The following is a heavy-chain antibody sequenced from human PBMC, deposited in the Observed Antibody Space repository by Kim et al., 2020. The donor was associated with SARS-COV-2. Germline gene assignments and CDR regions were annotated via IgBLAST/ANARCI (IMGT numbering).Heavy chain of an antibody. V-gene: IGHV4-59*01. J-gene: IGHJ4*02. D-gene: IGHD3-22*01. Sequence: SRVTISVDTSKNQFSLKLSSVTAADTAVYYCAREGHYYDSSGYYYGVFDYWGQGTLVTVSS. CDR3: AREGHYYDSSGYYYGVFDY.